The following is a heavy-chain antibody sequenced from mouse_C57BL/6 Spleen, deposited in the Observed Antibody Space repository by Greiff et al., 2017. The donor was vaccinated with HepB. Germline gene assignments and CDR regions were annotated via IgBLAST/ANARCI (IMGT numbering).Heavy chain of an antibody. CDR3: ARTNWDYYAMDY. V-gene: IGHV5-17*01. CDR1: GFTFSDYG. CDR2: ISSGSSTI. D-gene: IGHD4-1*02. J-gene: IGHJ4*01. Sequence: EVHLVESGGGLVKPGGSLKLSCAASGFTFSDYGMHWVRQAPEKGLEWVAYISSGSSTIYYADTVKGRFPISRDNAKNTLFLQMTSLRSEDTAMYYCARTNWDYYAMDYWGQGTSVTVSS.